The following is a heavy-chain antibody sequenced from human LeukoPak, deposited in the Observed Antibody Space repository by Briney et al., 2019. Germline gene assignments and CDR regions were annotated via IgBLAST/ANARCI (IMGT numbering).Heavy chain of an antibody. CDR1: GFTFSTFG. J-gene: IGHJ3*02. V-gene: IGHV3-30*02. D-gene: IGHD3-10*01. CDR3: AREGEAYYGSGSYYTLGAFDI. CDR2: IWYDESNK. Sequence: QPGGSLRLSCAASGFTFSTFGVHWVRQAPGKGLEWVAIIWYDESNKFYADSVKGRFTISRDNSKNTLYLQMGSLRAEDMAVYYCAREGEAYYGSGSYYTLGAFDIWGQGTMVTVSS.